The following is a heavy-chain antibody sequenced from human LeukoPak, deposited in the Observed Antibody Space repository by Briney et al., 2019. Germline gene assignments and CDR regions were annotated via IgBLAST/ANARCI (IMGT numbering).Heavy chain of an antibody. Sequence: GGSLRLSCSASGFTFSSYAVHWVRQAPGKGLEYVSVISSNGGSTYYADSVKGRFTISRDNSKNTLFLQMSSLRAEDTAVYYCVKVPNWGQGTLVTVSS. V-gene: IGHV3-64D*06. J-gene: IGHJ4*02. CDR1: GFTFSSYA. CDR3: VKVPN. CDR2: ISSNGGST.